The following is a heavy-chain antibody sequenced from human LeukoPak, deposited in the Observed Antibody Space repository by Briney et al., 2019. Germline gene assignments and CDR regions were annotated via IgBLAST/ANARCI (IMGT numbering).Heavy chain of an antibody. V-gene: IGHV4-31*03. Sequence: PSETLSLACTVSGGSISSGGYYWSWIRQHPGKGLEWIGYIYYSGSTYYNPSLKSRVTISVDTSKNQFSLKLSSVTAADTAVFYCARGMGRFCTSSSCYLSFVYWGQGTLVTVSS. CDR1: GGSISSGGYY. CDR2: IYYSGST. D-gene: IGHD2-2*01. J-gene: IGHJ4*02. CDR3: ARGMGRFCTSSSCYLSFVY.